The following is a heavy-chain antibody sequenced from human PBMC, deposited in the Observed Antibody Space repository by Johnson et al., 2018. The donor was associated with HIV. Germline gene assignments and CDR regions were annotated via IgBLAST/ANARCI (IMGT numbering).Heavy chain of an antibody. V-gene: IGHV3-30*03. CDR1: AFTYSSYG. J-gene: IGHJ3*01. Sequence: QVQLVESGGGVVQPGRSLRLSCAASAFTYSSYGMHWVRQAPGKGLEWVAVISFDGNNKYYADSVKGRFIISRDNSKNTVYLQMNSLRAEDTAVYYCARDALQQLVPRGAFNLWGQGTMVTVSS. CDR3: ARDALQQLVPRGAFNL. CDR2: ISFDGNNK. D-gene: IGHD6-13*01.